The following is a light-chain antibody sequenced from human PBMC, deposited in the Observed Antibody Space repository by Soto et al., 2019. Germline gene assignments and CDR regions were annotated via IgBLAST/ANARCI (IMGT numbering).Light chain of an antibody. J-gene: IGKJ3*01. Sequence: EVVLTQSPVTLSLSPGERATLSCRASQSVSSPYLAWYQQKPGQPPRLLIYEASSRATDIPDRFIGSGSGTEFTLTTASLAPEDLAMYYWQQYGSSPFTFGPGTKVDI. V-gene: IGKV3-20*01. CDR1: QSVSSPY. CDR3: QQYGSSPFT. CDR2: EAS.